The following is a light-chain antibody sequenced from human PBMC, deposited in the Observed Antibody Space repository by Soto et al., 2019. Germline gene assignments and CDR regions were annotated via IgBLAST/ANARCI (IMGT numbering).Light chain of an antibody. CDR2: GNS. V-gene: IGLV1-40*01. CDR3: QSYDSRYVV. Sequence: QSVLTQPPSVSGAPGQRVTISCTGSSSNIGAGYDVHWYQQLPGTAPKLLIYGNSNRPSGVPDRFSGSKSGTSASLAITGLQAGDEADYYCQSYDSRYVVFGGGTKLTVL. CDR1: SSNIGAGYD. J-gene: IGLJ2*01.